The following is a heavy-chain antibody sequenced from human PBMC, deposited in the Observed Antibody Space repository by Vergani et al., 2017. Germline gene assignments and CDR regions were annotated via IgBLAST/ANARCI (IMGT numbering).Heavy chain of an antibody. CDR1: GFTFSSYG. V-gene: IGHV3-30*03. CDR2: ISYDGSNK. J-gene: IGHJ4*02. CDR3: ARSNHDYGDSIPNYFDY. D-gene: IGHD4-17*01. Sequence: QVQLVESGGGVVQPGRSLRLSCAASGFTFSSYGMHWVRQAPGKGLEWVAVISYDGSNKYYRDSVKGRFTISRDNSKNTLYLQMNSLRTEDTAVYYCARSNHDYGDSIPNYFDYWGQGTLVTVSS.